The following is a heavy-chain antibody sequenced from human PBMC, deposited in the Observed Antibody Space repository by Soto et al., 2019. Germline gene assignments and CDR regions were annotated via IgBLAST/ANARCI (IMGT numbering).Heavy chain of an antibody. J-gene: IGHJ4*02. CDR2: IYNSGNT. D-gene: IGHD6-6*01. V-gene: IGHV4-39*01. CDR3: ARHGASACPLSFLDS. CDR1: GDSLSSSLYF. Sequence: QLQLQESAPGLVKPSETLSLTCTVSGDSLSSSLYFWGWIRQPPGKGLGWIGNIYNSGNTYYNPSRKRRVTISLDPSKIQFSLKMNSVTAADPAVYYCARHGASACPLSFLDSWGQGSLVTVSS.